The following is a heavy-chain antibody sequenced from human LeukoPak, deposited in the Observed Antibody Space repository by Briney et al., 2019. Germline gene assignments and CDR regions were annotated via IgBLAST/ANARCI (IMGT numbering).Heavy chain of an antibody. CDR2: ISSSSSYI. Sequence: GGSLRLSCAASGSIFSSYSMNWVRQAPGKGLEWVSSISSSSSYIYYADSVKGRFTISRDNAKNSLYLQMNSLRAEDTAVYYCAKIPWSSIPYWGQGTLVTVSS. D-gene: IGHD2-21*01. J-gene: IGHJ4*02. CDR1: GSIFSSYS. CDR3: AKIPWSSIPY. V-gene: IGHV3-21*04.